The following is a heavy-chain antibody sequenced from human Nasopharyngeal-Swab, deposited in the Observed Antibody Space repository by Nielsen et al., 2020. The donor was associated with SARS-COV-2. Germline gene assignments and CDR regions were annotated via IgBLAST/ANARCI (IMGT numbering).Heavy chain of an antibody. V-gene: IGHV3-30*18. Sequence: GGSLRLSCAASGFTFSNYGMLWVRQAPGKGLEWVAVISYDGNIKSYADSVRGRFLISRDNSHNTLYLQMSRLRTEDRAVYYCAKAFGEDQLAEDAFDAWGQGTMVTVSS. CDR1: GFTFSNYG. D-gene: IGHD3-16*01. J-gene: IGHJ3*01. CDR3: AKAFGEDQLAEDAFDA. CDR2: ISYDGNIK.